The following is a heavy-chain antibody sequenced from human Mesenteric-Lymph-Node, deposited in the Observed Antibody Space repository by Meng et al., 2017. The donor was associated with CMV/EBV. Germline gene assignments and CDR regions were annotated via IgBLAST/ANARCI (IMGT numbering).Heavy chain of an antibody. CDR3: EGAVGGGHSDY. CDR1: GFSVSTSY. V-gene: IGHV3-53*01. CDR2: FYAGGGT. J-gene: IGHJ4*02. D-gene: IGHD6-19*01. Sequence: GGSLRLSCAASGFSVSTSYMSWVRQAPGKGLEWVAVFYAGGGTFYTVSVKGRFTISRDNSKNTLYLQMNSRKVEDTAVYYCEGAVGGGHSDYWGQGTLVIVSS.